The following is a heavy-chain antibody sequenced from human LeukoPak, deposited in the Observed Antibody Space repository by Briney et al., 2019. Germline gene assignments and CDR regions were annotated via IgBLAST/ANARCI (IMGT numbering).Heavy chain of an antibody. D-gene: IGHD4-17*01. J-gene: IGHJ4*02. CDR2: LNTDGSST. Sequence: GGSLRLSCAASGFSFSSYWMHWVRQAPGKGLVWVSRLNTDGSSTNYADSVKGRFTISRDNAKNTLYLQMNSLRAEDTAIYYCARGGDYPFDYWGQGTLVTVSS. V-gene: IGHV3-74*01. CDR1: GFSFSSYW. CDR3: ARGGDYPFDY.